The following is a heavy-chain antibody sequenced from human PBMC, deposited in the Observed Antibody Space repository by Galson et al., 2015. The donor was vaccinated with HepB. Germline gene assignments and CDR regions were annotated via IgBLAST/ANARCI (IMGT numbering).Heavy chain of an antibody. CDR2: IYYSGST. V-gene: IGHV4-59*08. J-gene: IGHJ3*02. CDR3: ARHKQWLVLNAFDI. Sequence: LSLTCTVSGGSVSSYYWSWIRQPPGKGLEWIGYIYYSGSTNYNPSLKSRVTISVDTSKNQFSLKLSSVTAADTAVYYCARHKQWLVLNAFDIWGQGTMVTVSS. D-gene: IGHD6-19*01. CDR1: GGSVSSYY.